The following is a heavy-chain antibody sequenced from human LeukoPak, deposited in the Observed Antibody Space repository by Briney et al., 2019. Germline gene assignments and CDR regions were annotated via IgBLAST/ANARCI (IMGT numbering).Heavy chain of an antibody. V-gene: IGHV4-39*07. CDR3: ARDLRSATTDY. J-gene: IGHJ4*02. CDR2: IYYSGST. CDR1: GGSISSSRYY. D-gene: IGHD1-1*01. Sequence: PSETLSLTCTVSGGSISSSRYYWGWIRQPPGKGLEWIGSIYYSGSTYYNPSLKSRVTISVDTSKNQFSLKLSSVTAADTAVYYCARDLRSATTDYWGQGTLVTVSS.